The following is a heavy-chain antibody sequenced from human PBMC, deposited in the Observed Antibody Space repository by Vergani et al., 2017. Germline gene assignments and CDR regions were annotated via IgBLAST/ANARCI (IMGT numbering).Heavy chain of an antibody. CDR2: IKSKTDGGTT. V-gene: IGHV3-15*07. CDR3: TTVVGDSSGYFDDAFDI. CDR1: GFTFSNAW. Sequence: EVQLVESGGGLVKPGGSLRLSCAASGFTFSNAWMNWVRQAPGKGLEWVGRIKSKTDGGTTDYAAPVKGRFTISRDDSKNTLYLQMNSLKTEDTAVYYCTTVVGDSSGYFDDAFDIWGQGTMVTVSS. J-gene: IGHJ3*02. D-gene: IGHD3-22*01.